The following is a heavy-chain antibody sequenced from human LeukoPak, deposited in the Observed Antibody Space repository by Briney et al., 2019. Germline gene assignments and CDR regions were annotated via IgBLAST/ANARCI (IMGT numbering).Heavy chain of an antibody. D-gene: IGHD6-6*01. J-gene: IGHJ4*02. CDR1: GGTFSSYA. CDR2: INPNSGGT. CDR3: ARPYSSSSDSYYFDY. Sequence: ASVKVSCKASGGTFSSYAISWVRQAPGQGLEWMGWINPNSGGTNYAQKFQGRVTMTRDTSISTAYMELSRLRSDDTAVYYCARPYSSSSDSYYFDYWGQGTLVTVSS. V-gene: IGHV1-2*02.